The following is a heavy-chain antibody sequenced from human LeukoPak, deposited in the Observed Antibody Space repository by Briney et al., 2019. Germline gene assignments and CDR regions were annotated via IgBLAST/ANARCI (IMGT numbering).Heavy chain of an antibody. J-gene: IGHJ3*01. V-gene: IGHV4-30-2*01. CDR3: AKEQWLVLDAFDV. D-gene: IGHD6-19*01. CDR1: GGSISSGGYS. Sequence: PSQTLSLTCAVSGGSISSGGYSWSWIRQPPGKGLEWIGYIYHSGSTYYNPSLKSRVTISLDTSKNQFSLKLSSVTAADTAVYYCAKEQWLVLDAFDVWGQGTMVTVSS. CDR2: IYHSGST.